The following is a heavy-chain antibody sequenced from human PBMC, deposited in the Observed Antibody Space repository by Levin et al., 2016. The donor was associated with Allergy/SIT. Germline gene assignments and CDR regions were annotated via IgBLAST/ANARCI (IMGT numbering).Heavy chain of an antibody. Sequence: ESLKISCAASGFTFTNSWMTWVRQAPGKGLEWVANLNQDGRDRHYVDSVKGRFTISRDNAKNSLYLQMNSLSAEDTAIYYCATLGSNNGVWYAYFDHWGQGTLVTVSS. D-gene: IGHD2-8*01. V-gene: IGHV3-7*01. CDR1: GFTFTNSW. J-gene: IGHJ4*02. CDR2: LNQDGRDR. CDR3: ATLGSNNGVWYAYFDH.